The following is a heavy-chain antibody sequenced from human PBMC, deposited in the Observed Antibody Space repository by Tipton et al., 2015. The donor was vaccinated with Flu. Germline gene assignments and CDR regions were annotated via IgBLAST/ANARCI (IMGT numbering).Heavy chain of an antibody. V-gene: IGHV1-18*04. D-gene: IGHD2-15*01. Sequence: QLVQSGAEVKKPGASVKVSCKASGYTFTSYGISWVRQAPGQGLEWMGWISAYNGNTNYAQKLQGRVTMTTDTPTSTAYMELRSLRSDDTAVYYCARDLAEDIVPDDAFDIWGQGTMVTVSS. CDR1: GYTFTSYG. CDR3: ARDLAEDIVPDDAFDI. J-gene: IGHJ3*02. CDR2: ISAYNGNT.